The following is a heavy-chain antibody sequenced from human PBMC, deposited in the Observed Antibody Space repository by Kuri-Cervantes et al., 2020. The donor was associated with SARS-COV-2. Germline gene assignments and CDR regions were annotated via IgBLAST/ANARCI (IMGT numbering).Heavy chain of an antibody. V-gene: IGHV3-23*01. CDR3: ARRTYGYIVDY. Sequence: GGSLRLSCAASGFTFSSYAMSWVRQAPGKGLEWVSAISGSGGSTYYADSVKGRFTISRDNAKNTLSLQMNSLRTQDTAVYFCARRTYGYIVDYWGQGTLVTVSS. J-gene: IGHJ4*02. D-gene: IGHD5-18*01. CDR2: ISGSGGST. CDR1: GFTFSSYA.